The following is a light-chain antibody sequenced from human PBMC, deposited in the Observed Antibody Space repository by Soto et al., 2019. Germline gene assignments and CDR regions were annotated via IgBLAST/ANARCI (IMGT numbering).Light chain of an antibody. Sequence: DIQITQSPSTLSSSVLERFTITFRASQSISSWLAWYQQKPGKAPKLLIYKASSLESGVPSRFSGSGSGTEFTLTISSLQPDDFATYYCQQYNSYSRFGQGTKVDI. V-gene: IGKV1-5*03. CDR2: KAS. J-gene: IGKJ1*01. CDR3: QQYNSYSR. CDR1: QSISSW.